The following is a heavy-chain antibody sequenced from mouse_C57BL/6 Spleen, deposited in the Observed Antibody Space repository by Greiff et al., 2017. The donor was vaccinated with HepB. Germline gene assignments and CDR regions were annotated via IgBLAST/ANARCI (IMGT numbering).Heavy chain of an antibody. CDR3: ARLTGSRAYAMDY. CDR1: GYTFTNYW. J-gene: IGHJ4*01. Sequence: VQLQESGAELVRPGTSVKMSCKASGYTFTNYWIGWAKQRPGHGLEWIGDIYPGGGYTNYNEKFKGKATLTADKSSSTAYMQFSSLTSEDSAIYYCARLTGSRAYAMDYWGQGTSVTVSS. V-gene: IGHV1-63*01. CDR2: IYPGGGYT. D-gene: IGHD1-1*01.